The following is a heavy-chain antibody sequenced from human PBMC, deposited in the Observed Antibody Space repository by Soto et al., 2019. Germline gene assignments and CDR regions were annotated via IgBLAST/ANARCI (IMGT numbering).Heavy chain of an antibody. CDR1: GFSFSNYA. CDR2: ISGSGGST. D-gene: IGHD3-3*01. J-gene: IGHJ4*02. Sequence: PGGSLRLSCAASGFSFSNYAMSWARQTPGKGLEWVSTISGSGGSTYYADSVKGRFTISRDNSKNTLYLQMNSLRAEDTAVYYCAKDLPPVLYDFWSGYYVVGLVYWGQGTLVTVSS. CDR3: AKDLPPVLYDFWSGYYVVGLVY. V-gene: IGHV3-23*01.